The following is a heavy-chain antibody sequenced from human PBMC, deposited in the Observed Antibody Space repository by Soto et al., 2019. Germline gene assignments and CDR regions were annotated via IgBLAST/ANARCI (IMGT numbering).Heavy chain of an antibody. V-gene: IGHV3-23*01. J-gene: IGHJ6*02. CDR1: GFPFSSYA. D-gene: IGHD5-18*01. CDR3: AKMTSDSYGRNYGMDV. Sequence: GSLRLSCAGSGFPFSSYAMSWGRQAPEKGLEWVSALRDSGVSPYYADSVKGRFTISRDNSKNTLYLQMDSLRVEDTALYYCAKMTSDSYGRNYGMDVWGQGTTVTVSS. CDR2: LRDSGVSP.